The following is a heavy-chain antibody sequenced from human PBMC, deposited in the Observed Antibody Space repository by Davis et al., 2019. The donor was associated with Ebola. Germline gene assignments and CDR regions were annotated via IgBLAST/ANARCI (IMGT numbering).Heavy chain of an antibody. V-gene: IGHV3-7*04. CDR1: GFTFSSYW. J-gene: IGHJ6*02. CDR2: IKQDGSEK. Sequence: PGGSLRLSCAASGFTFSSYWMHWVRQAPGKGLEWVANIKQDGSEKYYVDSVKGRFTISRDNAKNSLYLQMNSLRAEDTAVYYCARGGSYRYYYYGMDVWGQGTTVTVSS. D-gene: IGHD1-26*01. CDR3: ARGGSYRYYYYGMDV.